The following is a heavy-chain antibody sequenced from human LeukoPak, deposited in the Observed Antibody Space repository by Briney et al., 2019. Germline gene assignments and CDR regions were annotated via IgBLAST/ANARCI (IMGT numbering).Heavy chain of an antibody. Sequence: HPGGSLRLSCAASGFTVSSNYMSWVRQAPGKGLEWVSVIYSGGSTYYADSVKGRFTISRDNAKNSLYLQMNSLRADDTAVYYCARFAAGGSYYYYMDVWGKGTTVTVSS. CDR2: IYSGGST. CDR3: ARFAAGGSYYYYMDV. J-gene: IGHJ6*03. CDR1: GFTVSSNY. D-gene: IGHD6-25*01. V-gene: IGHV3-53*01.